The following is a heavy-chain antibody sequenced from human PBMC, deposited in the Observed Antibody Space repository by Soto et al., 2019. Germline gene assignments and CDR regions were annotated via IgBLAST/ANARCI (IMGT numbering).Heavy chain of an antibody. D-gene: IGHD5-12*01. CDR1: GGAFGSYA. CDR2: IIPMFDTT. J-gene: IGHJ4*02. CDR3: TRHRGYSSGYWGQDF. V-gene: IGHV1-69*01. Sequence: QVQLVQSGAEVKKPGSSVKVSCKASGGAFGSYAINWVQQAPGQGLEWMGGIIPMFDTTNYAQWFQGRVTVTADESTSTVYLELTRLRSEDTAMYYCTRHRGYSSGYWGQDFWGQGTLVTVSS.